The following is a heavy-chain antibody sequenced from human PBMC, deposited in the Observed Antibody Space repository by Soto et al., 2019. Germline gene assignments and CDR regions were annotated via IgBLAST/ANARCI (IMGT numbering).Heavy chain of an antibody. CDR2: IYSSGST. V-gene: IGHV4-31*03. CDR1: GGSISSGGYY. Sequence: SETLSLTCTVSGGSISSGGYYWSWIRQHPGKGLEWIGYIYSSGSTYYNSSLKSRVTISVDRSKNQFSLKLSSVTAADTAVYYCARGGVGATPLRWFDPWGQGTLVTVSS. D-gene: IGHD1-26*01. J-gene: IGHJ5*02. CDR3: ARGGVGATPLRWFDP.